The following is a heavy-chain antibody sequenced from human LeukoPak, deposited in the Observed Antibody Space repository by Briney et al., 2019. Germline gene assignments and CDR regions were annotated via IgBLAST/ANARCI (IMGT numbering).Heavy chain of an antibody. CDR1: GGSISGNY. J-gene: IGHJ4*02. CDR2: MFYSGNT. D-gene: IGHD3-22*01. Sequence: SETLSLTSTVSGGSISGNYGSWIRQPPGEGLGWLGYMFYSGNTIYNPSLKSRVTMSADTSKNQFSLRLSSVTAADTAVYYCARGLNYYDSSNYYFRGGFFDYWGQGTLVTVSS. CDR3: ARGLNYYDSSNYYFRGGFFDY. V-gene: IGHV4-59*01.